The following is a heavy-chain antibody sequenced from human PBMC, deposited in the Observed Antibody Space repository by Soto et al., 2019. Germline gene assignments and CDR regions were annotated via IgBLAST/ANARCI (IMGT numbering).Heavy chain of an antibody. CDR1: GYTLTELP. V-gene: IGHV1-24*01. D-gene: IGHD3-10*01. J-gene: IGHJ5*02. CDR3: ATLLYGSGSYYNLVLFDP. CDR2: FDPEDGET. Sequence: ASVKVSCKVSGYTLTELPMHWVRQAPGKGLEWMGGFDPEDGETIYAQKFQGRVTMTEDTSTDTAYMELSSLRSEDTAVYYCATLLYGSGSYYNLVLFDPWGQGTLVTVSS.